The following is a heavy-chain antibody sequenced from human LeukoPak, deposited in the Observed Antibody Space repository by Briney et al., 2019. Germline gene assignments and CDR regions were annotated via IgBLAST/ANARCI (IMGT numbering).Heavy chain of an antibody. CDR2: IYSGGST. Sequence: GGSLRLSCAASGFTVSSNYMSWVRQAPGKGLEWVSVIYSGGSTYYTDSGKGRFTISRDNSKNTLYLQMNSLRAEDTAVYYCASSVVPAAPYYMDVWGKGTTVTVSS. J-gene: IGHJ6*03. CDR3: ASSVVPAAPYYMDV. CDR1: GFTVSSNY. D-gene: IGHD2-2*01. V-gene: IGHV3-53*01.